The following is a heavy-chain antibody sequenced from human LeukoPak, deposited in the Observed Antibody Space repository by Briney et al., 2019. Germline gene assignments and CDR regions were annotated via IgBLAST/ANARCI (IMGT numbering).Heavy chain of an antibody. CDR2: IIPIFGTA. Sequence: SVKVSCKVSGYTLTELSMHWVRQAPGQGLEWMGGIIPIFGTANYAQKSQGRVTITADESTSTAYMELSSLRSEDSAVYYCARAADYYDSSGRYYYYYYMDVWGKGTTVTISS. J-gene: IGHJ6*03. V-gene: IGHV1-69*13. CDR1: GYTLTELS. D-gene: IGHD3-22*01. CDR3: ARAADYYDSSGRYYYYYYMDV.